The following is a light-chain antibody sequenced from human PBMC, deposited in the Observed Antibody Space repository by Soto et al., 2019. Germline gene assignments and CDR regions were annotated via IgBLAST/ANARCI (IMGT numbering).Light chain of an antibody. V-gene: IGLV1-44*01. J-gene: IGLJ3*02. Sequence: QSVLTQPPSVSGTPGQRVTISCSGSSSNIGSHLVNWYQQVPGTAPRLLIYTNNQRPSGVPDRFSDSKSGTSASLAICGLQYEDEAQYYCATWDASLPSCVFGGGTKLTVL. CDR3: ATWDASLPSCV. CDR2: TNN. CDR1: SSNIGSHL.